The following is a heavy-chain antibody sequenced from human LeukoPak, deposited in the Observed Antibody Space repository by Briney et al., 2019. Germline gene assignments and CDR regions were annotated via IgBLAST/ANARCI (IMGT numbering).Heavy chain of an antibody. CDR2: IIPIFGTA. Sequence: GASVKVSCKTSGYTFTTYGITWVRQAPGQGLEWMGGIIPIFGTANYAQKFQGRVTITADESTSTAYMELSSLRSEDTAVYYCARGSPRNRIFDYWGQGTLVTVSS. CDR1: GYTFTTYG. V-gene: IGHV1-69*13. CDR3: ARGSPRNRIFDY. J-gene: IGHJ4*02. D-gene: IGHD2/OR15-2a*01.